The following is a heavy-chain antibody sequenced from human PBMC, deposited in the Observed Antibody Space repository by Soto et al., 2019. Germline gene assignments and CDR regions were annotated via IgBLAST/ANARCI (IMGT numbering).Heavy chain of an antibody. V-gene: IGHV4-34*01. CDR2: INHSGST. CDR1: GGSFSGYY. D-gene: IGHD2-15*01. CDR3: ARGLRRVVAANWFDP. Sequence: PSETLSLTCAVYGGSFSGYYWSWIRQPPGKGLEWIGEINHSGSTNYNPSLKSRVTISVDTSKNQFPLKLSSVTAADTAVYYCARGLRRVVAANWFDPWGQGTLVTVSS. J-gene: IGHJ5*02.